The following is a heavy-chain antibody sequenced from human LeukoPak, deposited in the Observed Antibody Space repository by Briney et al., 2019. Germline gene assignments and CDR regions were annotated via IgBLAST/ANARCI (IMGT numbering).Heavy chain of an antibody. D-gene: IGHD6-19*01. CDR3: ARILRQSSGWYGDY. V-gene: IGHV3-21*01. J-gene: IGHJ4*02. CDR1: GFTFSSYS. Sequence: GRSLRLSCAASGFTFSSYSMNWVRQAPGKGLEWVSSISSSSSYIYYADSVKGRFTISRDNAKNSLYLQMNSLRAEDTAVYYCARILRQSSGWYGDYWGQGTLVTVSS. CDR2: ISSSSSYI.